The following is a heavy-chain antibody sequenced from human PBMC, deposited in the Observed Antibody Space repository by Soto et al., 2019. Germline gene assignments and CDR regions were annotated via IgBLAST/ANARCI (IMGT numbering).Heavy chain of an antibody. CDR2: IYWDDDK. CDR3: AHQNNWSVFDP. CDR1: GFSLSTSGVG. V-gene: IGHV2-5*02. D-gene: IGHD1-20*01. Sequence: QITLKESGPTLVKPTQTLTLTCTFSGFSLSTSGVGVGWIRQPPGKALEWLALIYWDDDKRYSPSLKSRLTITNDTSKNQVVLTMTDMDPVGTATYYCAHQNNWSVFDPWGQGTLVTVSS. J-gene: IGHJ5*02.